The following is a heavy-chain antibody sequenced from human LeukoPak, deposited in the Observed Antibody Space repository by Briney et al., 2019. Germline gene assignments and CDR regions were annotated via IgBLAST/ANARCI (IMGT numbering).Heavy chain of an antibody. V-gene: IGHV4-38-2*02. CDR1: GYSISSGYH. J-gene: IGHJ4*02. CDR2: VYRSGST. Sequence: PSETLSLTCVVSGYSISSGYHWGWIRQPPGKGLEWIGSVYRSGSTYYNPSLKSRVTISVDTSKNQISLKVRSVTAADTAVYYCARENWVFDYWGQRILVTVSS. D-gene: IGHD7-27*01. CDR3: ARENWVFDY.